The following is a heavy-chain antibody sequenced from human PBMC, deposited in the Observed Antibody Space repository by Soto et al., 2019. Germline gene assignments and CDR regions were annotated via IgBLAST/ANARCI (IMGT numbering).Heavy chain of an antibody. Sequence: EVQLLESGGGLVQPGGSLRLSCAASGFTFSSYAMSWVRQAPGKGLEWVSVISGSGDSTYYADSVKGRFTISRDNSKNTLYLQMNSLRAEDTAVDYCAKRGSGTYFDYWGQGPLVTVSS. V-gene: IGHV3-23*01. CDR1: GFTFSSYA. CDR2: ISGSGDST. J-gene: IGHJ4*02. CDR3: AKRGSGTYFDY. D-gene: IGHD3-10*01.